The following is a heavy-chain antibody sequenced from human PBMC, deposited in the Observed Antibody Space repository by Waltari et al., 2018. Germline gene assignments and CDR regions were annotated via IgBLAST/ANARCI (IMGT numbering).Heavy chain of an antibody. Sequence: QVQLQESGPGLVKPSETLSLSCSVSGGSISGFYWSWIRQPPGKGLAWIGHIYSSGTTNYNPSLNGRVTRSVDPPKNQFSLKLTSVTAADTAMYYCARDGAAATWADYYYMDVWGEGITVTVSS. D-gene: IGHD6-13*01. CDR3: ARDGAAATWADYYYMDV. J-gene: IGHJ6*03. CDR2: IYSSGTT. CDR1: GGSISGFY. V-gene: IGHV4-4*09.